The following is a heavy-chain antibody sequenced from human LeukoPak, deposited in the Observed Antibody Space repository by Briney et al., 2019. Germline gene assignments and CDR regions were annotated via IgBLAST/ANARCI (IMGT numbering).Heavy chain of an antibody. V-gene: IGHV4-39*07. D-gene: IGHD1/OR15-1a*01. CDR3: ARDVNNKKVEAFDP. CDR2: IHARGST. Sequence: SDTLSLTCTVSGESISSSTYYWGWIRQPPGKGLEWIGRIHARGSTDYNPSLKSRVTMSADTSKNQFSLNLSSVTAADTAVYYCARDVNNKKVEAFDPWGQGTLVTVSS. J-gene: IGHJ5*02. CDR1: GESISSSTYY.